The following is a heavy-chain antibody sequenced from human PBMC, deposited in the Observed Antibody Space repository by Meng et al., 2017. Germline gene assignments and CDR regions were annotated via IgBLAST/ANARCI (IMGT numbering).Heavy chain of an antibody. J-gene: IGHJ4*02. CDR2: INEFGST. CDR1: GGSFSGYY. V-gene: IGHV4-34*01. CDR3: ARQRGPDF. D-gene: IGHD5-12*01. Sequence: VRLQQWGAGLLGPSGTLSPPCAVYGGSFSGYYWNWLRQPPGKGLEWIGEINEFGSTNYNPSLKSRVTILVDTSKNQFSLKLRSVTAADTAVYYCARQRGPDFWGQGSLVTVSS.